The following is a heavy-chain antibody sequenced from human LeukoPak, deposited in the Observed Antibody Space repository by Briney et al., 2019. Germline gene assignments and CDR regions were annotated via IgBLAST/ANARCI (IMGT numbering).Heavy chain of an antibody. CDR2: ISSSSSYI. D-gene: IGHD3-9*01. J-gene: IGHJ4*02. CDR1: GFTFSSYS. V-gene: IGHV3-21*01. CDR3: ASDYYDILTGYADFDY. Sequence: GGSLRLSCVASGFTFSSYSMNWVRQAPGKGLEWVSSISSSSSYIYYADSVKGRFTISRDNAKNSLYLQTNSLRAEDTAVYYCASDYYDILTGYADFDYWGQGTLVTVSS.